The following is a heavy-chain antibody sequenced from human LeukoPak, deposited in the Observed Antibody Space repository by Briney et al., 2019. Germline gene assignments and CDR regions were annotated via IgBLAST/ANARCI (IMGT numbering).Heavy chain of an antibody. CDR3: ARERVVVVPAASAQYYYGMDV. CDR2: IYYSGST. D-gene: IGHD2-2*01. V-gene: IGHV4-31*03. J-gene: IGHJ6*02. CDR1: GGSISSGGYY. Sequence: SQTLSLTCTVSGGSISSGGYYWSWIRQHPGKGLEWIGYIYYSGSTYYNPSLKSRVTISVDTSKNQFSLKLSSVTAADTAVYYCARERVVVVPAASAQYYYGMDVWGQGTTVTVSS.